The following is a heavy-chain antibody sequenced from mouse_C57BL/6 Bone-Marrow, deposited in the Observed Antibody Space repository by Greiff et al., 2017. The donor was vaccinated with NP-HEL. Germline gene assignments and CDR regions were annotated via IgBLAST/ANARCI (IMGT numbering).Heavy chain of an antibody. CDR3: ARTTVVAHYFDY. Sequence: VQLKESGPVLVKPGASVKMSCKASGYTFTDYYMNWVKQSHGKSLEWIGVINPYNGGTSYNQKFKGKATLTVDKSSSTAYMELNSLTSEDSAVYYCARTTVVAHYFDYWGQGTTLTVSS. V-gene: IGHV1-19*01. CDR1: GYTFTDYY. D-gene: IGHD1-1*01. J-gene: IGHJ2*01. CDR2: INPYNGGT.